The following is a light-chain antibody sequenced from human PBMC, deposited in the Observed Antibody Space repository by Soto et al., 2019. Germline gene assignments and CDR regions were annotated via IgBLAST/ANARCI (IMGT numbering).Light chain of an antibody. CDR3: QQYSSSPLT. CDR2: GAS. Sequence: EIVLTQSPGILSLSPGERVTLSCRASQSVSGSYLAWYQKKPGQAPRLLIYGASSRATGIADRFSGSGSGTDFTLTISRLEPDDFAVYYCQQYSSSPLTFGGGTKVEIK. J-gene: IGKJ4*01. V-gene: IGKV3-20*01. CDR1: QSVSGSY.